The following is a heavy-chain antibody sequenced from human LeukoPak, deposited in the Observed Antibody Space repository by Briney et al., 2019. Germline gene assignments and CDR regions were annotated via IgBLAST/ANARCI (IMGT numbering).Heavy chain of an antibody. D-gene: IGHD6-13*01. J-gene: IGHJ4*02. V-gene: IGHV1-69*04. CDR2: IIPILGIA. CDR3: ARVTAAAGTGFDY. Sequence: SVKVSCKASGYTFTGYYMHWVRQAPGQGLEWMGRIIPILGIANYAQKFQGRVTITADKSTSTAYMELSSLRSEDTAVYYCARVTAAAGTGFDYWGQGTLVTVSS. CDR1: GYTFTGYY.